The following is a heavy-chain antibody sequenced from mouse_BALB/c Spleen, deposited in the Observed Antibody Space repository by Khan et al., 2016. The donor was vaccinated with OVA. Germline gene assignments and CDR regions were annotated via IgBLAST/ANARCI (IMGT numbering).Heavy chain of an antibody. CDR3: ARSCAMDY. V-gene: IGHV5-15*02. J-gene: IGHJ4*01. Sequence: EVELVESGGGLVQPGGSRKLSCAVSGFTFSDYGMAWVRQAPGKGPEWVAFISNLAYSIYYADTVKGRFTISRENAKNTLYLEMSSLRSEDTAMYYCARSCAMDYWGQGTSVTVSS. CDR1: GFTFSDYG. CDR2: ISNLAYSI.